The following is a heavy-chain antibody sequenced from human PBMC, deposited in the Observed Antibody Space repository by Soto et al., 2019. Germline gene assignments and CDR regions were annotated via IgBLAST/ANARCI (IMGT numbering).Heavy chain of an antibody. CDR3: ARSQYSSSSFDY. Sequence: KPSETLSLTCTVSGGSISSYYWSWIRQPPGKGLEWIGYIYYSGSTNYNPSLKSRVTISVDTSKNQFSLKLSSVTAADTAVYYCARSQYSSSSFDYWGQGTLVTVSS. D-gene: IGHD6-6*01. J-gene: IGHJ4*02. CDR1: GGSISSYY. CDR2: IYYSGST. V-gene: IGHV4-59*01.